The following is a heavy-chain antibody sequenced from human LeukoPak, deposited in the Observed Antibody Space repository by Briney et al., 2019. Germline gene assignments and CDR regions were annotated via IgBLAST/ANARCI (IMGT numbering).Heavy chain of an antibody. J-gene: IGHJ4*02. V-gene: IGHV4-59*05. Sequence: PSETLSLTCTVSGGSISSYYWSWIRQPPGKGLEWIGSIYYSGSTYYNSSLKSRVTISVDTSKNQFSLKLSSVTAADTAVYYCARRMVRGVGFDYWGQGTLVTVSS. CDR2: IYYSGST. CDR1: GGSISSYY. D-gene: IGHD3-10*01. CDR3: ARRMVRGVGFDY.